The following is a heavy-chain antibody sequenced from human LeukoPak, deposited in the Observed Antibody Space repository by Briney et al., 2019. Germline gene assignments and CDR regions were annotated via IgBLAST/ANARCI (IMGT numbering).Heavy chain of an antibody. CDR1: GYTFTAYY. Sequence: GASVKVSCKTFGYTFTAYYVHWMRQAPGQGLEWMGWINPKSGDTEYAQNFNGRVTMTRDSSIATAYMSMNTLPPDDTAVYYCARDRGPSYDSGIYYQYYFQYWGQGTLVAVSS. J-gene: IGHJ4*02. V-gene: IGHV1-2*02. D-gene: IGHD3-10*01. CDR3: ARDRGPSYDSGIYYQYYFQY. CDR2: INPKSGDT.